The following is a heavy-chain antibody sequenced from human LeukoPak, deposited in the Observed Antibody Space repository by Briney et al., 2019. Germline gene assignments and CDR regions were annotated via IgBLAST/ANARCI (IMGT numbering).Heavy chain of an antibody. J-gene: IGHJ5*02. CDR2: IIPIFGTA. CDR3: ARDVAYGDYVGNWFDP. D-gene: IGHD4-17*01. CDR1: GGTFSSYA. V-gene: IGHV1-69*05. Sequence: SVKVSCKASGGTFSSYAISWVRQAPGQGLEWMGGIIPIFGTANYAQKFQGRVTITTDESTSTAYMKLSSQRAEDTAVYDCARDVAYGDYVGNWFDPWGQGTLVTVSS.